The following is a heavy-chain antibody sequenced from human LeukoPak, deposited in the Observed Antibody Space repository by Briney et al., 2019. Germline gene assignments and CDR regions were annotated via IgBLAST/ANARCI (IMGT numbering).Heavy chain of an antibody. V-gene: IGHV3-20*04. D-gene: IGHD1-26*01. J-gene: IGHJ3*02. CDR1: GFTFDDYG. Sequence: GGTLRLSCAASGFTFDDYGMSWVRQAPGKGLEWVSGINWNGGSTGYADSVKGRFTISRDNAKNSLYLQMNSLRAEDTALYYCARSRRLPEWERRNGAFDIWGQGTMVTVSS. CDR3: ARSRRLPEWERRNGAFDI. CDR2: INWNGGST.